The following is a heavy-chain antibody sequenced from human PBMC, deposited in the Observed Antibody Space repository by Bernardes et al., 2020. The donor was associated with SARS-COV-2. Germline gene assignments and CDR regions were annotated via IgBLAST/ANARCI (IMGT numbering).Heavy chain of an antibody. CDR2: INHSGST. Sequence: SETLSLTCAVYGGSFSGYYWSWIRQPPGKGLEWIGEINHSGSTNYNPSLKSRVTISVDTSKNQFSLKLSSVTAADTAVYYCARYCSSTSCYHGMDVWGQGTTVTVSS. CDR1: GGSFSGYY. V-gene: IGHV4-34*01. CDR3: ARYCSSTSCYHGMDV. J-gene: IGHJ6*02. D-gene: IGHD2-2*01.